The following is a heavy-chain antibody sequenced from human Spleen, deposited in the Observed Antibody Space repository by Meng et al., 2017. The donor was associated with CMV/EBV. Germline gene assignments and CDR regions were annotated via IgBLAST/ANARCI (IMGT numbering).Heavy chain of an antibody. CDR3: ARDAGGDFDY. CDR1: GFTFSSYS. V-gene: IGHV3-53*01. CDR2: IYTGGNT. D-gene: IGHD2-21*01. Sequence: GESLKISCAASGFTFSSYSMNWVRQAPGKGLEWVSVIYTGGNTYYADSVKGRFTISRDISKNTLYLQMNSLRAEDTAVYYCARDAGGDFDYWGQGTLVTVSS. J-gene: IGHJ4*02.